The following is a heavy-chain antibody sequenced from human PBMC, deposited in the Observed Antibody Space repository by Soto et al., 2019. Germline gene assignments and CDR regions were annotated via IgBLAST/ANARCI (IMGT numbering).Heavy chain of an antibody. J-gene: IGHJ6*04. CDR3: ASDIVVVPSYYYYCYGMDV. V-gene: IGHV1-69*13. D-gene: IGHD2-2*01. Sequence: VKLSCKASRATFRSYAISGVRQAPGQGLEWMGGIIPISGTANYAQKVPGRVTMTADESTSTAYMELSSLRSEDTAVHYCASDIVVVPSYYYYCYGMDVWGEGTTVTGSS. CDR2: IIPISGTA. CDR1: RATFRSYA.